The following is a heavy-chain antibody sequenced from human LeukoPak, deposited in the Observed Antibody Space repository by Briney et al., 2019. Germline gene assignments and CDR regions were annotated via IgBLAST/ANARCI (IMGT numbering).Heavy chain of an antibody. D-gene: IGHD4-23*01. J-gene: IGHJ4*02. V-gene: IGHV3-23*01. CDR1: GFTFSSYA. Sequence: GGSLRLSCAASGFTFSSYAMSWVRQAPGEGLEWGSGISDSGGSTYFGESVKGRFTLSRDNSKNMLYLQMNSLRAEDTAFYYCAKDHYSRRPVTPDFWGQGTLVTVPS. CDR3: AKDHYSRRPVTPDF. CDR2: ISDSGGST.